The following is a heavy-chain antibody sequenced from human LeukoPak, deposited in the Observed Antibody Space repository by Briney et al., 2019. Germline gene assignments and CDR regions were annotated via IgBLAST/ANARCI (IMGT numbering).Heavy chain of an antibody. Sequence: GSLRLSCVASGFTFRTYWMNWVRQAPGKGLEWVGNIKEDGSKAYYVDSVKGRFTISRDNAKNSLYLQLSTLRVEDTAVYYCARDSPGYGGSECWGQGTLVTVS. J-gene: IGHJ4*02. D-gene: IGHD4-23*01. CDR1: GFTFRTYW. CDR2: IKEDGSKA. V-gene: IGHV3-7*01. CDR3: ARDSPGYGGSEC.